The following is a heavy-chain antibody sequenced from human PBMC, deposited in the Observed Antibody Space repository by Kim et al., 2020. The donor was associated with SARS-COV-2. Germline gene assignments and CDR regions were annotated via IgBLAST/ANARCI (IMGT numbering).Heavy chain of an antibody. V-gene: IGHV5-51*01. CDR2: IYPGDSDT. CDR1: GYSFTTYW. Sequence: GESLKISCKCSGYSFTTYWIGWVRQMPGKGLEWMGIIYPGDSDTRYSPSFQGQVTIPADKYISTAYLQWSSLKASDTAIYYCARLGGITVTKNNWFDPWGQGTLVTVSS. D-gene: IGHD4-17*01. J-gene: IGHJ5*02. CDR3: ARLGGITVTKNNWFDP.